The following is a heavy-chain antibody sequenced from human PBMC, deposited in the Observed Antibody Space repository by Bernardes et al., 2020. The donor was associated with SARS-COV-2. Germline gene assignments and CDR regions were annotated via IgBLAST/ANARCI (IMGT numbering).Heavy chain of an antibody. CDR2: INHSGST. V-gene: IGHV4-34*01. J-gene: IGHJ6*02. D-gene: IGHD3-16*01. Sequence: SETLSLICAVYGGSFSGYYWSWIRQPPGKGLEWIGEINHSGSTNYNPSLKSRVTISVDTSKNQFSLKLSSVTAADTAVYYCARGEGENYYEYYGMDVWGQGTTVTVSS. CDR3: ARGEGENYYEYYGMDV. CDR1: GGSFSGYY.